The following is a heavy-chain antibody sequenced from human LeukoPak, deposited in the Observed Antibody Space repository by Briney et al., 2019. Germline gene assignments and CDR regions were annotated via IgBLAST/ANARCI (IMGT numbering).Heavy chain of an antibody. CDR2: IYPGDSDT. D-gene: IGHD3-22*01. CDR3: AGPSNHYDSTSYLYYFDY. V-gene: IGHV5-51*01. Sequence: GESLKISCKGSGYSFISYWIGWVRQMPGKGLEWMGIIYPGDSDTRYSPSFQGQVTISADKSISTAYLQWSSLKASDTAMYYCAGPSNHYDSTSYLYYFDYWGQGTLVTVSS. CDR1: GYSFISYW. J-gene: IGHJ4*02.